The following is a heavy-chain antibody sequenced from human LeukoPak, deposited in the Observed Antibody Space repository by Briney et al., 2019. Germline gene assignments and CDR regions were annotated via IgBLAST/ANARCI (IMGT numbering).Heavy chain of an antibody. J-gene: IGHJ4*02. V-gene: IGHV3-23*01. CDR2: INDYDGSI. D-gene: IGHD5-12*01. CDR1: GFTFSSYA. Sequence: PGWSLRLSYAASGFTFSSYAMSWVRHAPGKGLEWVSTINDYDGSIHYADSVKGRLSVSRDNSKSTMYLQMSILGAEEPAVYYCAKGRSGYHYWGQGTLVTVSS. CDR3: AKGRSGYHY.